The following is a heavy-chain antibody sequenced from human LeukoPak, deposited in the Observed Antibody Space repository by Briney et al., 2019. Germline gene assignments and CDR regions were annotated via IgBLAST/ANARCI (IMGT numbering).Heavy chain of an antibody. CDR3: ARDSPGIAAAGHDY. J-gene: IGHJ4*02. D-gene: IGHD6-13*01. Sequence: ASVKVSCKASGYTFTGYYMHWVRQAPGQGLEWMGWINPNSGGTNYAQKFQGRVTMTRDTSISTAYMELSRLRSDDTAVYYRARDSPGIAAAGHDYWGQGTLVTVSS. CDR2: INPNSGGT. CDR1: GYTFTGYY. V-gene: IGHV1-2*02.